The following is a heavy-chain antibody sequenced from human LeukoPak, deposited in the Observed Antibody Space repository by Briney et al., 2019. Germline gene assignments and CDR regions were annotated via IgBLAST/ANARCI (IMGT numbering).Heavy chain of an antibody. CDR1: GGSISSSNW. Sequence: SGTLSLTCAVSGGSISSSNWWSWVRQPPGKGLEWIGEIYHSGSTNYNPSLKSRVTISVDKSKNQFSLKLSSVTAADTAVYYCARDSPDSYYYDSSGAFDIWGQGTMVTVSS. CDR3: ARDSPDSYYYDSSGAFDI. V-gene: IGHV4-4*02. J-gene: IGHJ3*02. D-gene: IGHD3-22*01. CDR2: IYHSGST.